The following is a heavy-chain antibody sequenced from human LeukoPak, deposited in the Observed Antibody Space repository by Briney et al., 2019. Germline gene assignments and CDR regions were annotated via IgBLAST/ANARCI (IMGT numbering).Heavy chain of an antibody. D-gene: IGHD6-6*01. J-gene: IGHJ5*02. CDR2: IYYSGST. CDR1: GGSISSSSYY. V-gene: IGHV4-39*01. CDR3: ARLAPRRPFDP. Sequence: KPSETLSLTCTVSGGSISSSSYYWGWIRQPPGKGLEWIGSIYYSGSTYYNPSLKSRVTISVDTSKNQFSLKLSSVTAADTAVYYCARLAPRRPFDPWGQGTLVTVSS.